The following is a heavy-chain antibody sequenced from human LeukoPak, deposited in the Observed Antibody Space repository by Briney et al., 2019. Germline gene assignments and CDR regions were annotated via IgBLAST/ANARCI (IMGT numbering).Heavy chain of an antibody. CDR3: ARDWCNWNYGMDV. CDR2: IYSGGST. CDR1: GFTFSSYW. J-gene: IGHJ6*02. Sequence: GGSLRLSCAASGFTFSSYWMSWVRQAPGKGLEWVSVIYSGGSTYYADSVKGRFTISRDNSKNTLYLQMNSLRAEDTAVYYCARDWCNWNYGMDVWGQGTTVTVSS. D-gene: IGHD1-20*01. V-gene: IGHV3-66*01.